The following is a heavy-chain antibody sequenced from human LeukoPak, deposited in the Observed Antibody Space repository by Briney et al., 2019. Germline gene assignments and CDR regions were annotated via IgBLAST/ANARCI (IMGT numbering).Heavy chain of an antibody. Sequence: PGGSLRLSCAASGFTLSDYYMRWIRQAPGKGLEWVSYISSSGSTIYYADSVKGRFTISRDNAKNSLYLQMNSLRAEDTAAYYCARDVGFGGSSWYVEVFNWFDPWGQGTLVTVSS. V-gene: IGHV3-11*01. D-gene: IGHD6-13*01. CDR1: GFTLSDYY. CDR2: ISSSGSTI. CDR3: ARDVGFGGSSWYVEVFNWFDP. J-gene: IGHJ5*02.